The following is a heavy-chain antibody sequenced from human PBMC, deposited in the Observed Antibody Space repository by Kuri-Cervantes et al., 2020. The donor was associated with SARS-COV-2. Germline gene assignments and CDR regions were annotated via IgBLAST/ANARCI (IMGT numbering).Heavy chain of an antibody. Sequence: LRLSCTVSGGAISSGGYYWSWIRQHPGKGLEWIGYIYYTGNTYYNPSLKSRVTISVDTSKNQFSLKLSSVTAADTAVYYCASGAVVRGPKYYFDYWGQGTLVTVSS. V-gene: IGHV4-31*03. CDR3: ASGAVVRGPKYYFDY. D-gene: IGHD3-10*01. J-gene: IGHJ4*02. CDR2: IYYTGNT. CDR1: GGAISSGGYY.